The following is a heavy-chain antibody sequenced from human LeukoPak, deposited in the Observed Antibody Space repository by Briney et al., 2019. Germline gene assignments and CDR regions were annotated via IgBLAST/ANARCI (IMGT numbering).Heavy chain of an antibody. Sequence: GGSLRLSCAASGFTFSSYWMSWVRQAPGKGLEWVANIKQDGSEKYYVDSVKGRFTISRDNAKNSLYLQMNSLRAEDTAVYYCARPLRGTMIVVDYWGQGTLVTVSS. CDR3: ARPLRGTMIVVDY. CDR2: IKQDGSEK. V-gene: IGHV3-7*01. CDR1: GFTFSSYW. D-gene: IGHD3-22*01. J-gene: IGHJ4*02.